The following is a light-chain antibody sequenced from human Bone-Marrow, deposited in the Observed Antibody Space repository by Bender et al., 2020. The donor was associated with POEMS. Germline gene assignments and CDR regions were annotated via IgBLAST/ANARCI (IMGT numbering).Light chain of an antibody. J-gene: IGLJ2*01. CDR3: QSFDSALSGSV. CDR1: DSNFGGNN. V-gene: IGLV1-47*02. CDR2: SNY. Sequence: QSVLTQPPSASGTPGQSVIISCSGTDSNFGGNNVNWYQHLPGTAPRLFVYSNYQRPSGVPARFSGSKSGTSASLAITGLRAEDEADYYCQSFDSALSGSVFGGGTKLTVL.